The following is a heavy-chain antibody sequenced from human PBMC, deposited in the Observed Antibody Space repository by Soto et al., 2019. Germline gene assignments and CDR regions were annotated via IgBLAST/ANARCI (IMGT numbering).Heavy chain of an antibody. D-gene: IGHD2-2*02. J-gene: IGHJ6*04. Sequence: GGSLRLSCAASGFTFSSYWMSWVRQAPGKGLEWVANIKQDGSEKYYVDSVKGRFTISRDNAKNSLYLQMNSLRAEDTAVYYGASEDIVVVPAAIRGYLDVWGKGTTVTVSS. CDR1: GFTFSSYW. V-gene: IGHV3-7*01. CDR2: IKQDGSEK. CDR3: ASEDIVVVPAAIRGYLDV.